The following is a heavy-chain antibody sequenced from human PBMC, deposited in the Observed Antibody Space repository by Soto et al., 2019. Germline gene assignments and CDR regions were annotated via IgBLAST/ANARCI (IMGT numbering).Heavy chain of an antibody. CDR3: AKDSYDSSGYYYY. J-gene: IGHJ4*02. CDR1: GFTFSSYG. V-gene: IGHV3-30*18. D-gene: IGHD3-22*01. CDR2: ISYDGSNK. Sequence: PGGSLRLSCAASGFTFSSYGMHWVRQAPGKGLEWVSVISYDGSNKYYADSVKGRFTISRDNSKNTLYLQMNSLRAEDTAVYYCAKDSYDSSGYYYYWGKGTLVTVSS.